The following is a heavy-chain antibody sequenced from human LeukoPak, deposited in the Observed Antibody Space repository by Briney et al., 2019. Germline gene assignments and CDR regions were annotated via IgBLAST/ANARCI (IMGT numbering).Heavy chain of an antibody. D-gene: IGHD3-3*01. CDR1: GGSFNDYY. CDR3: ARDFPTVLPRGFDP. J-gene: IGHJ5*02. Sequence: PSETLSLTCAVYGGSFNDYYWNWIRQPPGKGLEWIGKIDQSGSTIYNSSLKSRVTISVDTSKNQFSLKLSSVTAADTAVYYCARDFPTVLPRGFDPWGQGTLVTVSS. V-gene: IGHV4-34*01. CDR2: IDQSGST.